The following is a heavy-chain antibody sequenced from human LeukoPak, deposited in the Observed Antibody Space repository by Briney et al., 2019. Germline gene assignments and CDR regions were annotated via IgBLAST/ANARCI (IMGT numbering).Heavy chain of an antibody. CDR1: GYSFTSYW. D-gene: IGHD3-10*01. Sequence: PGESLKISCKGSGYSFTSYWIGWVRQMPGKGLEWMGIIYPGDSDTRYSPSFQGQVTISADKSISTAYQQWSSLKASDTAMYYCASSTLWFGELPYPDAFDIWGQGTMVTVSS. CDR3: ASSTLWFGELPYPDAFDI. CDR2: IYPGDSDT. J-gene: IGHJ3*02. V-gene: IGHV5-51*01.